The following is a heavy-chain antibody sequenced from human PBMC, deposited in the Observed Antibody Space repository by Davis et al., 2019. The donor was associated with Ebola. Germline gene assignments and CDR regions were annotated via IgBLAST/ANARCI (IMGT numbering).Heavy chain of an antibody. CDR1: GDSVSTAG. CDR3: ARGWFRGSMEV. Sequence: HSQTLSLTCAIPGDSVSTAGWNWIRQSPSRGLEWLGRTYYKSKWYNDYAVSVKSRITINPDTSKNQFSLQLSSVPPEDTGLYYCARGWFRGSMEVWGEGTTVTVSS. CDR2: TYYKSKWYN. D-gene: IGHD3-10*01. J-gene: IGHJ6*04. V-gene: IGHV6-1*01.